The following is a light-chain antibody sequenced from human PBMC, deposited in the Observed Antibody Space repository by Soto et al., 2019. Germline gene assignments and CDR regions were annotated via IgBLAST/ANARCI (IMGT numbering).Light chain of an antibody. V-gene: IGLV2-14*01. J-gene: IGLJ2*01. CDR3: SSYSSSTTLVV. CDR1: SSDVGGYNY. CDR2: DVS. Sequence: QSALTQPASVSGSPGQSITISCIGTSSDVGGYNYVSWYQQHPGKAPKLMIQDVSDRPSGVSNRFSGSKSGNTASLTISGLQAEDEADYYCSSYSSSTTLVVFGGGTKLNVL.